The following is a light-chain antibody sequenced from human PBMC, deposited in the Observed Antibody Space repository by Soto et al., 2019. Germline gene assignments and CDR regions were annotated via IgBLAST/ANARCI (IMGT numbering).Light chain of an antibody. Sequence: DIRMTQSPPSLAASVVDIFTITWQSSRDIGNSLNWYQAKPGQAPKLVISDEYNLETGVPSTFSGSGYGTLFTFTISGLRPEDIATYYCQKSDHLPLFGPGTKVDIK. CDR2: DEY. CDR3: QKSDHLPL. J-gene: IGKJ3*01. V-gene: IGKV1-33*01. CDR1: RDIGNS.